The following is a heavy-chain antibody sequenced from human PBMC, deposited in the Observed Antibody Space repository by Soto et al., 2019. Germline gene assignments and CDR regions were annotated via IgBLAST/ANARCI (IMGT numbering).Heavy chain of an antibody. J-gene: IGHJ4*02. CDR2: IFHSGST. V-gene: IGHV4-4*02. CDR3: AHRPIVGAPI. CDR1: GGSISNSNW. Sequence: QVQLQESGPGLVKPSGTLSLICAVFGGSISNSNWWTWVRQPPGKGLDWIGEIFHSGSTNYNSSLMGLVTPSVHKANTQVSLKLSSVTAADTAVYYCAHRPIVGAPIWGQGTLVTVSS. D-gene: IGHD1-26*01.